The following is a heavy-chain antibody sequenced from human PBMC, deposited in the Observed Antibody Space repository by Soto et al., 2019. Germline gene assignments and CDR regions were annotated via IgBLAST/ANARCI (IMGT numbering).Heavy chain of an antibody. V-gene: IGHV1-18*04. CDR2: ISGYNGLT. Sequence: QVQLVQSGDEVKKSGASVKVSCKASGYTFSNYGISWVRQAPGQGLEWMGWISGYNGLTAYAQNVQGRVTMTIDTPTTTVFMEMTGLRSNDTAVYYCARDEGIRGFDSWGQGTLGTVSS. CDR3: ARDEGIRGFDS. CDR1: GYTFSNYG. D-gene: IGHD3-10*01. J-gene: IGHJ4*02.